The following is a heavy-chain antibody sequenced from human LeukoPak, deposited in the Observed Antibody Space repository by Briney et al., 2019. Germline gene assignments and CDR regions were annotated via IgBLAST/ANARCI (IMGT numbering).Heavy chain of an antibody. J-gene: IGHJ4*01. CDR1: GFTLRNYW. D-gene: IGHD6-6*01. CDR2: ISGDGSVT. CDR3: ARYSSSSGGASYYLDY. V-gene: IGHV3-74*01. Sequence: PGGSLRLSXTASGFTLRNYWMHWVRQVPGKRMVWVSRISGDGSVTNYADSVQGRLTISRDNAKNILYLLINNLRSEDTAVYYCARYSSSSGGASYYLDYWGHGTLVTVSS.